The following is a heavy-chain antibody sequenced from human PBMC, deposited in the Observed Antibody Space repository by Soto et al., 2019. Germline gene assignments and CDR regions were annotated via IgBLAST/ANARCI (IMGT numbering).Heavy chain of an antibody. J-gene: IGHJ4*02. Sequence: SVKVSCKASGGTFSSYTIAWVRQAPGQGLEWMGEIIPLFGTTNYVEKFQGRLTITADASTSTAYMELSSLRSEDTAMYYCARDSIAAAGTDYWGQGTLVTVSS. CDR3: ARDSIAAAGTDY. V-gene: IGHV1-69*13. CDR1: GGTFSSYT. D-gene: IGHD6-13*01. CDR2: IIPLFGTT.